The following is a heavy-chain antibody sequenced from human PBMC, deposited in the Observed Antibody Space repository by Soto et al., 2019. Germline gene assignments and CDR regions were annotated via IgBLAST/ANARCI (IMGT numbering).Heavy chain of an antibody. J-gene: IGHJ6*02. CDR1: GGSVSSGSYY. V-gene: IGHV4-61*01. CDR2: IYYSGST. Sequence: SETLSLTCTVSGGSVSSGSYYWSWIRQPPGKGLEWIGYIYYSGSTNYNPSLKSRVTISVDTSKNQFSLKLSSVTAADTAVYYCARGHPYYYYGMDVWGQGTTVTVSS. CDR3: ARGHPYYYYGMDV.